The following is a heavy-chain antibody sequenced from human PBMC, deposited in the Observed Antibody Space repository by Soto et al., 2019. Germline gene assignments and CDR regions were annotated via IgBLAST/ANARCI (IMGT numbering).Heavy chain of an antibody. D-gene: IGHD3-22*01. Sequence: GGSLRLSCAASGFTFSSYAMSWVRQAPGKGLEWVSAISGSGGSTYYADSVKGRFTISRDNSKNTLYLQMNSLRAEDTAVYYCAKGDQYYDSSGYYNYWYFDLWGRGTLVTVSS. CDR2: ISGSGGST. CDR3: AKGDQYYDSSGYYNYWYFDL. J-gene: IGHJ2*01. V-gene: IGHV3-23*01. CDR1: GFTFSSYA.